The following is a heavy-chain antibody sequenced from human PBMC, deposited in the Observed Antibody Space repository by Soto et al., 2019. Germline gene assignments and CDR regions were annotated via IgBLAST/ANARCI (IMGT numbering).Heavy chain of an antibody. CDR2: INPNSGGT. J-gene: IGHJ6*02. CDR1: GYTFTGYY. CDR3: ASGSAAGPGHYYYYGIDV. D-gene: IGHD6-13*01. V-gene: IGHV1-2*04. Sequence: ASVKVSCKASGYTFTGYYMHWVRQAPGQGLAWMGLINPNSGGTNYAQKFQGWVTMTRDTSISTAYMELSRQRSDDTAVDYGASGSAAGPGHYYYYGIDVWGQGSTVTVSS.